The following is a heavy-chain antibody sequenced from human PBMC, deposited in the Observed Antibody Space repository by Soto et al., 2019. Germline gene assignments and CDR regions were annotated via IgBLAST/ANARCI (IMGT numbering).Heavy chain of an antibody. CDR3: ARGQRAVPWFDS. J-gene: IGHJ5*01. D-gene: IGHD6-19*01. CDR2: INPVGST. CDR1: GGSFSGYH. Sequence: SETLSLTCTVSGGSFSGYHCNWIRQPPGKGLEWIGDINPVGSTTYNPSLKSRVTISLDTSKNQFSLKLSSVTAADTAVYYCARGQRAVPWFDSWGQGSLVTVSS. V-gene: IGHV4-34*01.